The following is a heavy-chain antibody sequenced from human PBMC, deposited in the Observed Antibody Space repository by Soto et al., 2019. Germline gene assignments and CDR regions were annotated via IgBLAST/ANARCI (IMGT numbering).Heavy chain of an antibody. V-gene: IGHV4-31*03. CDR2: IYYSGST. CDR3: ARLGYSYGNSFDY. D-gene: IGHD5-18*01. CDR1: GGSISSGGYY. J-gene: IGHJ4*02. Sequence: QVQLQESGPGLVKPSQTLSLTCTVSGGSISSGGYYWSWIRQHPGKGLEWIGYIYYSGSTYYNPSLKSRVIISVDTSKNQFSLKLSSVTAADTSVYYCARLGYSYGNSFDYWGQGTLVTVSS.